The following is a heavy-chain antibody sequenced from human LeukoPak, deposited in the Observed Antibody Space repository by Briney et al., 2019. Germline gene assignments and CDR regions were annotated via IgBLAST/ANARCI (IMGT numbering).Heavy chain of an antibody. CDR1: GFTFSSYW. J-gene: IGHJ6*03. CDR2: INSDGSST. V-gene: IGHV3-74*01. Sequence: PGGSLRLSCAASGFTFSSYWMHWVRQAPGKGLVWVSRINSDGSSTSYADSVKGRFTISRDNSKNTLYLQMNSLRAEDTAVYYCARVVRRSSGWYSYYYYYYMDVWGKGTTVTISS. D-gene: IGHD6-19*01. CDR3: ARVVRRSSGWYSYYYYYYMDV.